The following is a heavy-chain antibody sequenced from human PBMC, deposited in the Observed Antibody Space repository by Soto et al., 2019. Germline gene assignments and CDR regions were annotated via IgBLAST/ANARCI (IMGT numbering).Heavy chain of an antibody. CDR1: GFIFSSYA. CDR2: ISNNGDTT. J-gene: IGHJ3*02. Sequence: PGGSLRLSCSASGFIFSSYAIHWVRQAPGKGLEYVSVISNNGDTTYYAESVKGRFTISRDNSKNTVYLQMSSLRAEDTAVYYCVKAGYNVCGSGSDIWGQGAMVTVSS. D-gene: IGHD5-12*01. CDR3: VKAGYNVCGSGSDI. V-gene: IGHV3-64D*06.